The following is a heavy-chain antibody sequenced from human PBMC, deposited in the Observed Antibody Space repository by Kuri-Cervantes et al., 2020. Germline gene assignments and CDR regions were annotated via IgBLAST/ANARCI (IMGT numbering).Heavy chain of an antibody. CDR2: ISYDGSNK. V-gene: IGHV3-30*18. Sequence: GGSLRLSCAASGFTFSSYGMHWVRQAPGKGLEWVAVISYDGSNKYYADSVKGRFTISRDNSKNTLYLQMNSLRAEDTAVYYCAKDRGGYCSSTSCPLTDAFDIWGQGTMVTDSS. CDR3: AKDRGGYCSSTSCPLTDAFDI. D-gene: IGHD2-2*01. CDR1: GFTFSSYG. J-gene: IGHJ3*02.